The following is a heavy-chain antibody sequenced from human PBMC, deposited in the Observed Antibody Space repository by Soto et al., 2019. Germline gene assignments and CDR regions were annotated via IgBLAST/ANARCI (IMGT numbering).Heavy chain of an antibody. CDR1: GYTFSSYA. D-gene: IGHD6-19*01. Sequence: QVQLVQSGAEVKKPGASVKVSCKASGYTFSSYAVHWVRQAPGQRLEWMGWINADNGNTKYSQNFQGRVTITRDTSASTAYRDLSSLRSEDTAVYYCARDPGYSSGWSPFDYWGQGTLVTVTS. J-gene: IGHJ4*02. CDR3: ARDPGYSSGWSPFDY. CDR2: INADNGNT. V-gene: IGHV1-3*01.